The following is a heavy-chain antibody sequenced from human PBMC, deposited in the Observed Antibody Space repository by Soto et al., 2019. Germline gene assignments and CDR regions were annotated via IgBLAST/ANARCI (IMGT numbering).Heavy chain of an antibody. CDR2: IYHSGST. D-gene: IGHD3-3*01. CDR1: GGSISSSNW. Sequence: SETLSLTCAVSGGSISSSNWWSWVRQPPGKGLEWIGEIYHSGSTNYNPSLKSRVTISVDKSKNQFSLKLSSVTAADTAVYYCALRRTFWSGTGGWFDPWGQGTLVTVSS. V-gene: IGHV4-4*02. CDR3: ALRRTFWSGTGGWFDP. J-gene: IGHJ5*02.